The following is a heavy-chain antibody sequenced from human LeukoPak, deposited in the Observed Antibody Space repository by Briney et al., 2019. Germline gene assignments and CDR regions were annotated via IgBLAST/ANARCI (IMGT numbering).Heavy chain of an antibody. D-gene: IGHD6-13*01. Sequence: ASVKVSCKASGYTFTSYAMHWVRQAPGQRLEWMGWINAGNGNTKYSQKFQGRVTITRDTSASTAYMELSSLRSEDTAVYYCARVAAAGRGWGMDVWGQGTTVTVSS. CDR3: ARVAAAGRGWGMDV. CDR2: INAGNGNT. V-gene: IGHV1-3*01. J-gene: IGHJ6*02. CDR1: GYTFTSYA.